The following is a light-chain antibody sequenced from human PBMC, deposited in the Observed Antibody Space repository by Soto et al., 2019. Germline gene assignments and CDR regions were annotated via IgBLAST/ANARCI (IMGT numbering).Light chain of an antibody. V-gene: IGKV3-20*01. Sequence: EIVMTQSPGTLSLSPGERATLSCRASQTVRSNFLAWYQRKPGQSPRLLIYGASSRATGIPDRFSGSGSGADFTLTISRLEPEDFAVYYCQQYGSSPWTFGQGTKVDIK. CDR2: GAS. CDR3: QQYGSSPWT. J-gene: IGKJ1*01. CDR1: QTVRSNF.